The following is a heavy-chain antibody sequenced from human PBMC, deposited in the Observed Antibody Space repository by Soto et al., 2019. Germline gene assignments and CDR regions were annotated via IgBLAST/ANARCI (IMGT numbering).Heavy chain of an antibody. D-gene: IGHD6-6*01. J-gene: IGHJ4*02. Sequence: SVKVSCKASGGTFSSYAISWVRQAPGQGVEWMGGIIPIFGTANYAQKFQGRVTITADESTSTAYMELSSLRSEDTAVYYCARDKQAARPGFGYYFDYWGQGTLVTVSS. CDR1: GGTFSSYA. V-gene: IGHV1-69*13. CDR3: ARDKQAARPGFGYYFDY. CDR2: IIPIFGTA.